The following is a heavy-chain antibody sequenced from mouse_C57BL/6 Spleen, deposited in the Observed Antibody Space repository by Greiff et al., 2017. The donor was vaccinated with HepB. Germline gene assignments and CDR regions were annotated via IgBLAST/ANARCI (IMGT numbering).Heavy chain of an antibody. J-gene: IGHJ4*01. D-gene: IGHD2-3*01. CDR1: GYAFSSSW. CDR2: IYPGDGDT. V-gene: IGHV1-82*01. CDR3: ARVMVGHYYYAMDY. Sequence: QVQLQQSGPELVKPGASVKISCKASGYAFSSSWMNWVKQRPGQGLEWIGRIYPGDGDTNYNGKFKGKATLTADKSSSTAYMQLSSLTSEDSEVYFCARVMVGHYYYAMDYWGQGTSVTVSS.